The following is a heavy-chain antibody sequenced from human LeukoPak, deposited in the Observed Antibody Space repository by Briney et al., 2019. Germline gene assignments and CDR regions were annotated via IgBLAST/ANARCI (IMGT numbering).Heavy chain of an antibody. D-gene: IGHD2-15*01. Sequence: PMASVKVSCKVSGYTLTELSMHWVRQAPGKGLEWMGGFDPEDGETIYAQKFQGRVTITADEFTSTAYMELSSLRSEDTAVYYCAREDRLLGFYDYWGQGTLVTVSS. CDR3: AREDRLLGFYDY. J-gene: IGHJ4*02. CDR2: FDPEDGET. V-gene: IGHV1-24*01. CDR1: GYTLTELS.